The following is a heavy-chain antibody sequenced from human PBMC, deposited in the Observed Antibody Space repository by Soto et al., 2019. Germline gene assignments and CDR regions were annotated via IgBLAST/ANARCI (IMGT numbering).Heavy chain of an antibody. CDR1: GYTFTSYG. J-gene: IGHJ4*02. D-gene: IGHD6-13*01. CDR3: ARDKSVAGGKDYFDY. CDR2: INAYNGKT. Sequence: QVQLVQSGAEVKKPGASVKVSCKASGYTFTSYGISWVRQAPGQGLEWMGWINAYNGKTQYAQKLQGRVTMTTDTSTSTAYMELRSLRSDDPAVYYCARDKSVAGGKDYFDYWGQGTLVTVSS. V-gene: IGHV1-18*01.